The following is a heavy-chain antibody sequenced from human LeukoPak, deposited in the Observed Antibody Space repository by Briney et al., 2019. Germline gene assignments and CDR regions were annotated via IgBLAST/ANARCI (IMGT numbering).Heavy chain of an antibody. Sequence: GRSLRLSCAASGFTFDDYAMHWVRQAPGKGLEWVSGISWNSGSIGYADSVKGRFTISRDNAKNSLYLQMNSLRAEDTALYYCAKGGPNYYYGMDVWGQGTTVTVSS. CDR2: ISWNSGSI. CDR3: AKGGPNYYYGMDV. V-gene: IGHV3-9*01. J-gene: IGHJ6*02. D-gene: IGHD5-12*01. CDR1: GFTFDDYA.